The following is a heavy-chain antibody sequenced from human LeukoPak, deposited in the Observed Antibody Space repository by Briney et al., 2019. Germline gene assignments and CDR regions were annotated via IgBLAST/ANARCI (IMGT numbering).Heavy chain of an antibody. CDR3: ARGTGRLLLPFGY. CDR2: FNPNSGGT. J-gene: IGHJ4*02. Sequence: ASVKVSCKASGYTFTGYYMHWVRQAPGQGLEWMGWFNPNSGGTNYAQKFQGRVTMTRDTSISTAYMELSRLRSDDTAVYYCARGTGRLLLPFGYWGQGTLVTVSS. D-gene: IGHD3-22*01. V-gene: IGHV1-2*02. CDR1: GYTFTGYY.